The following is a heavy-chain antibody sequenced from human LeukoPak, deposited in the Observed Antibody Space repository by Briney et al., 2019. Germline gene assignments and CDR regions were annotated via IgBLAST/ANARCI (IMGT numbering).Heavy chain of an antibody. Sequence: SGPTLVNPTQTLTLTCTFSGFSFSTSGVGVGWIRQPPGKALEWLALIYWDDDKRYTASLESRLTITKDTSENQVVLTMTNMDPVDTATYYCVHRPGRGIPAAHWGQGTLVTVSS. J-gene: IGHJ4*02. CDR2: IYWDDDK. CDR3: VHRPGRGIPAAH. D-gene: IGHD2-21*01. CDR1: GFSFSTSGVG. V-gene: IGHV2-5*02.